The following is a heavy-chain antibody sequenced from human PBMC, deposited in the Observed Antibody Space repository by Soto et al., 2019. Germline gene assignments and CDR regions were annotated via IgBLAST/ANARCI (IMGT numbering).Heavy chain of an antibody. CDR2: ISGSGGST. CDR3: AKAEYSSGWYGDAFDI. CDR1: GFTFSSYA. Sequence: GGSLRLSCAASGFTFSSYAMSWVRQAPGKGLEWVSAISGSGGSTYYADSVKGRFTISRDNSKNTLYLQMNSLRAEDTAVYYCAKAEYSSGWYGDAFDIWGQGTMVTVSS. V-gene: IGHV3-23*01. D-gene: IGHD6-19*01. J-gene: IGHJ3*02.